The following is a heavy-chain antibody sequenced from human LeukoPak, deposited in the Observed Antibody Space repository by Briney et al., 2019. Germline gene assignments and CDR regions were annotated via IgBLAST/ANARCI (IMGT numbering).Heavy chain of an antibody. CDR3: ARDPVGGSTIFDY. Sequence: SQTLSLTCAIFGDSVSSNSAAWNWIRQSPSRGLEWLGRTYYRSKWYYDYAVAVKSRISINPDTSKNQFSLQSSSVTPEDTAVYYCARDPVGGSTIFDYWGQGTLVTVSS. D-gene: IGHD1-26*01. J-gene: IGHJ4*02. CDR2: TYYRSKWYY. V-gene: IGHV6-1*01. CDR1: GDSVSSNSAA.